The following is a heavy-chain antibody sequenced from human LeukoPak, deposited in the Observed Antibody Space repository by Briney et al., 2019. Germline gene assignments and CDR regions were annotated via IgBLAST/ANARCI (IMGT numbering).Heavy chain of an antibody. CDR2: ISYSGNT. Sequence: SETLSLTCTVSGGSISRGSYYWGWIRQPPGKGLQWIGSISYSGNTYSNPSLASRVTMSVDTSKNQFSLKLSSVTAADTAVYYCGRDRRATYHYDSSGYYSDFWGQGTLVTVSS. CDR1: GGSISRGSYY. V-gene: IGHV4-39*07. D-gene: IGHD3-22*01. J-gene: IGHJ4*02. CDR3: GRDRRATYHYDSSGYYSDF.